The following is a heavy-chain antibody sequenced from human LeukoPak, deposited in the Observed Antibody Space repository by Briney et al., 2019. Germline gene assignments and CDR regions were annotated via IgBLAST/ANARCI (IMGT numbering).Heavy chain of an antibody. CDR2: ISYDGSSK. V-gene: IGHV3-30-3*01. D-gene: IGHD6-13*01. J-gene: IGHJ6*02. Sequence: GRSLRLSCAASGFTFSSYAMHWVRQAPGKGLEWVAVISYDGSSKYYADSVKGRFTISRDNSKNTLYLQMNSLRAEDTAVYYCAREEYSSSWYYYYYGMDVWGQGTTVTVSS. CDR3: AREEYSSSWYYYYYGMDV. CDR1: GFTFSSYA.